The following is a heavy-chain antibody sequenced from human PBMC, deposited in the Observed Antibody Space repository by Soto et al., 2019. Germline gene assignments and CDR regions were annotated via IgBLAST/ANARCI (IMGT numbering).Heavy chain of an antibody. CDR1: GLSISSYC. CDR2: IYYRGST. V-gene: IGHV4-59*12. J-gene: IGHJ6*02. CDR3: HARGPLPTAGNGEYYYYGMDV. D-gene: IGHD1-26*01. Sequence: SETLSLTYTVSGLSISSYCWSWIRQPPGNGLEWIGYIYYRGSTYYTPSLKSGVPISVDRSKNQLSLKLSAVTAADTAVYYCHARGPLPTAGNGEYYYYGMDVWGQGTTVTVSS.